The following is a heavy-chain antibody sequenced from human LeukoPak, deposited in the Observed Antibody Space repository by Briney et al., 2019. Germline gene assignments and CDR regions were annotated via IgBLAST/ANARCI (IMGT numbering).Heavy chain of an antibody. J-gene: IGHJ4*02. V-gene: IGHV3-30-3*01. CDR1: GFTFSSYA. CDR2: ISYDGSNK. CDR3: ARDRRRGLRLGELSSHFDY. Sequence: GGSLRLSCAASGFTFSSYAMHWVRQAPGKGLEWVAVISYDGSNKYYADSVKGRFTISRDNSKNTLYLQMNSLRAEDTAVYYCARDRRRGLRLGELSSHFDYWGQGTLVTVSS. D-gene: IGHD3-16*02.